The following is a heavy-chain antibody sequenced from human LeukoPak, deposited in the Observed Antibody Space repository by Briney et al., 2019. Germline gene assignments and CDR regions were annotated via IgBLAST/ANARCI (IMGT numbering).Heavy chain of an antibody. CDR1: GXTFSSYA. CDR3: AKGTLWSGYYYFDY. Sequence: GGSLRPSCAASGXTFSSYAMSWVRQAPGKGLEWVSGIVGSGGSTYSADSVKGRFTISRDNSKKTLYLQMKSLRAEDTAVYYCAKGTLWSGYYYFDYWGQGTLVTVSS. V-gene: IGHV3-23*01. J-gene: IGHJ4*02. CDR2: IVGSGGST. D-gene: IGHD3-3*01.